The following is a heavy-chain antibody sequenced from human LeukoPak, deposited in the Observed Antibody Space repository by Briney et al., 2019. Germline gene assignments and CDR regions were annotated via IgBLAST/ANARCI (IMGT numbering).Heavy chain of an antibody. CDR2: INPNSGGT. V-gene: IGHV1-2*02. J-gene: IGHJ5*02. CDR1: GYTFTGYY. CDR3: ASSVLPLDIVVVPAATGHNWFDP. Sequence: GASVKVSCKASGYTFTGYYMHWVRQAPGQGLEWMGWINPNSGGTNYAQKFQGRITMTRDTSISTAYMELSRLRSDDTAVYYCASSVLPLDIVVVPAATGHNWFDPWGQGTLVTVSS. D-gene: IGHD2-2*01.